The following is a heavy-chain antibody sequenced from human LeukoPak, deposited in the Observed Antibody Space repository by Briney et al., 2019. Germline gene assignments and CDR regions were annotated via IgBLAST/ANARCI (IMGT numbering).Heavy chain of an antibody. V-gene: IGHV4-59*01. CDR3: ARAVEDRIQLWEYFDY. J-gene: IGHJ4*02. CDR2: IYYSRST. Sequence: SETLSLTCTVTGGSISSYYWSWIRQPPGKGLEWIGYIYYSRSTNYNPSLKSRVTISVDTSKNQFSLKLSSVTAADTAVYYCARAVEDRIQLWEYFDYWGQGTLVTVSS. D-gene: IGHD5-18*01. CDR1: GGSISSYY.